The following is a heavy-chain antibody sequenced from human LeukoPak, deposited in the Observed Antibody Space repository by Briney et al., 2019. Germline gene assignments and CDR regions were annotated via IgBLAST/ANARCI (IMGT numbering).Heavy chain of an antibody. CDR1: GFTFRNYW. J-gene: IGHJ4*02. CDR3: ARSRGAGYFDY. V-gene: IGHV3-30*03. Sequence: GGSLRLSCAASGFTFRNYWMSWVRQAPGKGLEWVGVISYDGSDKYYADSVKGRFTISRDNSRNTLYVQMNSLRPEDTAVYYCARSRGAGYFDYWGQGTLVTVSS. CDR2: ISYDGSDK. D-gene: IGHD6-19*01.